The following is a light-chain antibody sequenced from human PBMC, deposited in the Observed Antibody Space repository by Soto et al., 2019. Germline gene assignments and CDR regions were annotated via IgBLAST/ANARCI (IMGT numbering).Light chain of an antibody. CDR3: QQYYTTPPT. CDR2: WAS. Sequence: DIVMTQSPDSLAVSLGERAAINCKSSQSVSSQNILFSSNNKNYLAWYQQSPGQPPKLLIYWASTRESGVPDRFSGSGSGTDFTLTISSLQAEDVAFYYCQQYYTTPPTFGQGTKLEIK. CDR1: QNILFSSNNKNY. V-gene: IGKV4-1*01. J-gene: IGKJ2*01.